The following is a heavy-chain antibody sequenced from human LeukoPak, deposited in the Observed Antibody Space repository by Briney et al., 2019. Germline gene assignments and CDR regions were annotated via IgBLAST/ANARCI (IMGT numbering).Heavy chain of an antibody. J-gene: IGHJ4*02. CDR3: ARADSSGYYGGLFDY. D-gene: IGHD3-22*01. CDR1: GCSFSSGGYY. CDR2: IYYSGST. V-gene: IGHV4-31*03. Sequence: SETLSLTCTVSGCSFSSGGYYWSWIRQGPGQGLVWVGYIYYSGSTYYNPSLKSRVTISEDTSNNQFSLKLSSVTAADTAVYYCARADSSGYYGGLFDYWGQGTLVTVSS.